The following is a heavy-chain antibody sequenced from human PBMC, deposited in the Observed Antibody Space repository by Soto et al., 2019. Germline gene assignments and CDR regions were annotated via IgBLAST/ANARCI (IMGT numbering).Heavy chain of an antibody. CDR1: GGTFNTYA. CDR3: AREVQVHTPAFVY. J-gene: IGHJ4*02. CDR2: ISPMFGAA. D-gene: IGHD3-10*01. Sequence: QVQLVQSGAEMKKPGSSVKVSCQSSGGTFNTYAMNWVRQAPGQGPEWMGDISPMFGAANYAPKFQGRVTITADESTGTPYMQLSSLTSEETALYFCAREVQVHTPAFVYWGQGTLVTVSS. V-gene: IGHV1-69*19.